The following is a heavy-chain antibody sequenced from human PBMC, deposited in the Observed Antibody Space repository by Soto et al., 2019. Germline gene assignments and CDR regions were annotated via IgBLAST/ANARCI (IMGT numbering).Heavy chain of an antibody. D-gene: IGHD2-21*01. V-gene: IGHV3-15*01. CDR2: IKSKTDGGTT. CDR1: GFTFSNAW. J-gene: IGHJ4*02. Sequence: GGSLRLSCAASGFTFSNAWMSWVRQAPGKGLEWVGRIKSKTDGGTTDYAAPVKGRFTISRDDSKNTLYLQMNSLKTEDTAVYYCTTERLWSEYFDYWGQGTLVTVSS. CDR3: TTERLWSEYFDY.